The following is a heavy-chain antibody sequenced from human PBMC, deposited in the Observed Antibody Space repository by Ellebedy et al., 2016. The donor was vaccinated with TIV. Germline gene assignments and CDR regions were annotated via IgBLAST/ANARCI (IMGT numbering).Heavy chain of an antibody. CDR2: VSAYNGDI. CDR1: AYTFTNHG. D-gene: IGHD3-10*01. CDR3: ATGRSMIRGFDY. Sequence: ASVKVSCKGSAYTFTNHGITWVRQAPGQGLEWMGWVSAYNGDIKYAQKFQDRVTMTTDTSTSAGYMELRSLRSDDTAVYFCATGRSMIRGFDYWGQGTLVTVSS. V-gene: IGHV1-18*01. J-gene: IGHJ4*02.